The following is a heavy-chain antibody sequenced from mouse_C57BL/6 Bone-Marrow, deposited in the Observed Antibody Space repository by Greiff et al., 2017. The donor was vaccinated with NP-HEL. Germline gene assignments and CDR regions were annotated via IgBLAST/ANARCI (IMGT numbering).Heavy chain of an antibody. CDR2: ISYDGSN. D-gene: IGHD2-3*01. V-gene: IGHV3-6*01. J-gene: IGHJ1*03. CDR1: GYSITSGYY. CDR3: ARGDGYGYFDV. Sequence: EVKLQESGPGLVKPSQSLSLTCSVTGYSITSGYYWNWIRQFPGNKLEWMGYISYDGSNNYNPSLKNRISITRDTSKNQFFLKLNSVTTEDTATYYCARGDGYGYFDVWGTGTTVTVSS.